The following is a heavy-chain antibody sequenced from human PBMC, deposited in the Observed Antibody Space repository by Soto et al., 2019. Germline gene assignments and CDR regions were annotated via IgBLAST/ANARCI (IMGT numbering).Heavy chain of an antibody. V-gene: IGHV4-59*01. D-gene: IGHD5-12*01. CDR2: LFYSGST. CDR3: ARDLGYGVDYYYNGMDV. CDR1: GGSIRSYY. J-gene: IGHJ6*02. Sequence: SETLSLTCTVSGGSIRSYYWNWIRQTPGKGLEWIGYLFYSGSTDYNPSLKSRVTISVDTSKNQFSLKLNSVTAADTAVYYCARDLGYGVDYYYNGMDVWGQGTTVTVPS.